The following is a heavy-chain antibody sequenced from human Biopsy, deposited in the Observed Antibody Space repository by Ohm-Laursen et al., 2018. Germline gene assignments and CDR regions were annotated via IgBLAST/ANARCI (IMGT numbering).Heavy chain of an antibody. CDR1: GFTFKNYA. J-gene: IGHJ3*02. V-gene: IGHV3-23*01. D-gene: IGHD3-10*01. Sequence: SLRLSCAASGFTFKNYAMNWVRQAPGKGLDWVSSIDSSAASTFYADSVKGRFTISRDNSKNTLFLQMNSLRADDTAVYHCAKAPCTQFGSGACHDPFDKWGQGTTVTVSS. CDR2: IDSSAAST. CDR3: AKAPCTQFGSGACHDPFDK.